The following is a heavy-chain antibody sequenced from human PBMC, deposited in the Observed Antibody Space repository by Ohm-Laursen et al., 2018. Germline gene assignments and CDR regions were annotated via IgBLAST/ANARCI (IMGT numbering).Heavy chain of an antibody. CDR1: GFSLSTSGMC. CDR2: IYWDDDK. J-gene: IGHJ4*02. CDR3: AHTPNVFYGDYGAKYFDY. V-gene: IGHV2-5*08. D-gene: IGHD4-17*01. Sequence: TQTLTLTSTFSGFSLSTSGMCVSWIRQPPGKALEWLAFIYWDDDKRYSPPLKSRLTITKDTSKNQVVLTMTNMDPVDTATYYCAHTPNVFYGDYGAKYFDYWGQGTLVTVSS.